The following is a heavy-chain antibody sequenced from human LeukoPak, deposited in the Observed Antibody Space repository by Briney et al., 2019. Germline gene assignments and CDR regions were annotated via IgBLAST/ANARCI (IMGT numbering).Heavy chain of an antibody. J-gene: IGHJ5*02. CDR3: ARGGIAAAVWFDP. D-gene: IGHD6-13*01. Sequence: SETLSLTCSVSGGSIRSYYWSWIRQPPGKGLEWLGYIFYSGSSIYNPSLKSRVTLSVDTSKNQFSMKLSSVTAADTAVYYCARGGIAAAVWFDPWGQGTLVTVSS. V-gene: IGHV4-59*01. CDR1: GGSIRSYY. CDR2: IFYSGSS.